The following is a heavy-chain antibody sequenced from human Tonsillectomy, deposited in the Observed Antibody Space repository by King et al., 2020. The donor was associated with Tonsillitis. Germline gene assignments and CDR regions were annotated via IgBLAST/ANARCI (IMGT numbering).Heavy chain of an antibody. J-gene: IGHJ4*02. CDR1: GYTFTEHY. CDR2: INPHSGDT. CDR3: VVAVTGTAGLGYYFDN. D-gene: IGHD6-19*01. Sequence: VQLVESWTEVKKPGASVKVSCTTSGYTFTEHYIHWVRQAPGQGLEWMGWINPHSGDTNFAQKFLGRVTLTRDTSIRTAYMQLSRLTSDDTALFYCVVAVTGTAGLGYYFDNWGQGTLVTVSS. V-gene: IGHV1-2*02.